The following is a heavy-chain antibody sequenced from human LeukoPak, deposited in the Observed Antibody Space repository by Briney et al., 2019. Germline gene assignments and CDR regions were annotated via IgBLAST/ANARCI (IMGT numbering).Heavy chain of an antibody. D-gene: IGHD7-27*01. CDR3: ARDGGWGTALDY. CDR1: GYTFTGYY. V-gene: IGHV1-2*02. Sequence: APVKVSCKASGYTFTGYYMHWVRQAPGQGLEWMGWINPNSGGTNYAQKFQGRVTMTRDTSISTAYMELSRLRSDDTAVYYCARDGGWGTALDYWGQGTLVTVSS. CDR2: INPNSGGT. J-gene: IGHJ4*02.